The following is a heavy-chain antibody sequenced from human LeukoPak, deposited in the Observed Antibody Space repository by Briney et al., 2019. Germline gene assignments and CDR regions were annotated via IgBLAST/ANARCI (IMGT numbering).Heavy chain of an antibody. V-gene: IGHV4-39*07. J-gene: IGHJ4*02. D-gene: IGHD2-8*01. CDR3: ARDRTYCTNGVCAYFDY. CDR1: GGSISSSSYY. CDR2: IYYSGST. Sequence: SETLSLTCTVSGGSISSSSYYWGWIRQPPGKGLEWIGSIYYSGSTYYNPSLKSRVTISVDTSKNQFSLKLSSVTAADTAVYYCARDRTYCTNGVCAYFDYWGQGTLVTVSS.